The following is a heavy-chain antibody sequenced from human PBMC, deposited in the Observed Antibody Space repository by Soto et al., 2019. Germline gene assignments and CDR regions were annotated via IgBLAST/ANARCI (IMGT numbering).Heavy chain of an antibody. CDR2: IYYDGSKT. D-gene: IGHD2-21*02. J-gene: IGHJ4*02. CDR3: ARGGGNQLGDCYDN. V-gene: IGHV3-30*04. CDR1: GFTFSDYT. Sequence: QVQLVESGGGVVQPGRSLRLSCAASGFTFSDYTMHWVRQAPGKGLQWVALIYYDGSKTYYADSVKGRFTVSRDNSNNTLYLDTKSLRAEDTGVYYCARGGGNQLGDCYDNWGQGTLVSVSS.